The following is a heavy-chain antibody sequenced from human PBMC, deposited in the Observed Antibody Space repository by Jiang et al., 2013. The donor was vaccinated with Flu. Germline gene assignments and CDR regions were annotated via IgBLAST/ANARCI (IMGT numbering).Heavy chain of an antibody. CDR1: YTLTELS. D-gene: IGHD3-22*01. CDR2: FDPEDGET. Sequence: YTLTELSMHWVRQAPGKGLEWMGGFDPEDGETIYAQKFQGRVTMTEDTSTDTAYMELSSLRSEDTAVYYCATGLVSIVVHVYWGQGTLVTVSS. J-gene: IGHJ4*02. CDR3: ATGLVSIVVHVY. V-gene: IGHV1-24*01.